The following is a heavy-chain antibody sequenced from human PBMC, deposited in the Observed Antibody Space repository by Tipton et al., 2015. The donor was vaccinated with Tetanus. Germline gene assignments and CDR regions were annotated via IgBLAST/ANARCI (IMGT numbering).Heavy chain of an antibody. D-gene: IGHD4-17*01. V-gene: IGHV3-30*03. CDR1: RFTFSSYG. CDR3: ARDERYGDYAY. CDR2: ISYDGNSE. J-gene: IGHJ4*02. Sequence: SLRLSCAASRFTFSSYGMHWVRQAPGKGLEWVAVISYDGNSEYYADSVKGRFTISRDNSKNTLSLQMNSLRAEDTAVYYCARDERYGDYAYWGQGALVTVSS.